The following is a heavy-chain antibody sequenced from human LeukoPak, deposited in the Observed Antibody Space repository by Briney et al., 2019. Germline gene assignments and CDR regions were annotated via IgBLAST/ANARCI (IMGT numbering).Heavy chain of an antibody. D-gene: IGHD2-2*01. J-gene: IGHJ4*02. Sequence: GGSLRLSCAASGFTFSSYGMHWVRQAPGKGLEWVAFIRYDGSNKYYADSVKGRFTISRDNSKNTLYLQMNSLRAEDTAVYYCAKDQDVATTATWGSIDYWGQGTLVTVSS. CDR1: GFTFSSYG. CDR3: AKDQDVATTATWGSIDY. CDR2: IRYDGSNK. V-gene: IGHV3-30*02.